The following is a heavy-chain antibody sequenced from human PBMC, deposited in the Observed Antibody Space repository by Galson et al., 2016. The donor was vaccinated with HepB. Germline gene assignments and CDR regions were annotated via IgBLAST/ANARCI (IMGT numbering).Heavy chain of an antibody. V-gene: IGHV4-59*08. D-gene: IGHD3-10*01. Sequence: SETLSLTCTVSGGSMRSYYWTWIRQSPGKGLEFIGYIYYSGLTYYNPSLQSRVTISIAMSKNQFSLRLSSVIAADTAVYYCARRSDDAYGSGSLDYWGQGALVTVSS. CDR2: IYYSGLT. CDR1: GGSMRSYY. CDR3: ARRSDDAYGSGSLDY. J-gene: IGHJ4*02.